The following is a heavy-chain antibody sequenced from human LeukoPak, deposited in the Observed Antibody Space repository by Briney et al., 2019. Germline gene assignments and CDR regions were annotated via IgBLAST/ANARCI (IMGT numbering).Heavy chain of an antibody. CDR3: ARDPTNTYYDFWSGYPNWYFDL. CDR1: GGSFSGYF. D-gene: IGHD3-3*01. V-gene: IGHV4-34*01. CDR2: INHSGST. J-gene: IGHJ2*01. Sequence: PSETLSLTCAVYGGSFSGYFWIWIRQPPGKGLEWIGEINHSGSTNYNPSLKSRVTISVDTSKNQFSLKLSSVTAADTAVYYCARDPTNTYYDFWSGYPNWYFDLWGRGTLVTVSS.